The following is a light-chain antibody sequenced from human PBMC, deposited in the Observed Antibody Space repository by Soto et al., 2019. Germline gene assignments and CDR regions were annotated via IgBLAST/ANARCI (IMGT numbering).Light chain of an antibody. CDR2: GNS. Sequence: QSVLTQPPSVSGAPGQRVTISCTGSSSNIGAGYDVHWYQQLPGTAPKLLIYGNSNRPSGVPDRFSGSKSGTSASLAITGLRAENEADYNAQSDDSSLSVFGTGTRVTVL. CDR1: SSNIGAGYD. V-gene: IGLV1-40*01. J-gene: IGLJ1*01. CDR3: QSDDSSLSV.